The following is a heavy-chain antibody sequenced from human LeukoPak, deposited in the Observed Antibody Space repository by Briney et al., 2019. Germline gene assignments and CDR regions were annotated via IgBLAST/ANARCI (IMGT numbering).Heavy chain of an antibody. CDR2: ISRNSGSI. CDR1: GFTFDDYA. V-gene: IGHV3-9*01. Sequence: PGRSLRLSCAASGFTFDDYAMHWVRQAPGKGLEWVSGISRNSGSIGYADSVKGRFTISRDNAKNSLYLKMNSLRAEDTALYYCAKDPYYDSSGSGWFDPWGQGTLVTVSS. CDR3: AKDPYYDSSGSGWFDP. D-gene: IGHD3-22*01. J-gene: IGHJ5*02.